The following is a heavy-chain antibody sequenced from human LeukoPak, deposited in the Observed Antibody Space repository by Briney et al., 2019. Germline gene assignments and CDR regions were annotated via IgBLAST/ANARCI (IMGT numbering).Heavy chain of an antibody. CDR3: ARHCNGYFDY. J-gene: IGHJ4*02. CDR1: GGSISSSSYY. D-gene: IGHD2/OR15-2a*01. Sequence: SETLSLTCTVSGGSISSSSYYWGWIRQPPGKGLEWIGSIYYIGTTYFNLSLKSRVTISVDTSSSQFALRLSSVTGADTAFYCCARHCNGYFDYWGQGPLVTVSS. CDR2: IYYIGTT. V-gene: IGHV4-39*01.